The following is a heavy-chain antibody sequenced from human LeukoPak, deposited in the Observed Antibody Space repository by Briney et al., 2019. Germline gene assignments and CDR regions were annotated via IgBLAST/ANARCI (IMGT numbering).Heavy chain of an antibody. Sequence: PSETLSLTCTVSGGSISSYYWSWLRQPPGKGLEWIGYIYYSGSTNYNPSLKSRVTISVDTSKNQFSLKLSSVTAADTAVYYCARHRYSSGWYYLDYWGQGTLVTVSS. J-gene: IGHJ4*02. CDR3: ARHRYSSGWYYLDY. V-gene: IGHV4-59*08. CDR2: IYYSGST. D-gene: IGHD6-19*01. CDR1: GGSISSYY.